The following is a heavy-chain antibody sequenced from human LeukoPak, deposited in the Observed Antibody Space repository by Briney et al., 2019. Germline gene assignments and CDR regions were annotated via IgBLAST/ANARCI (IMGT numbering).Heavy chain of an antibody. CDR3: ARDVVPAAIVGYYYYGMDV. V-gene: IGHV3-30*04. Sequence: GRSLRLSCAASGFTFSSYAMHWVRQAPGKGLERVAVISYDGSNKYYADSVKGRFTISRDNSKNTLYLQMNSLRAEDTAVYYCARDVVPAAIVGYYYYGMDVWGKGTTVTVSS. J-gene: IGHJ6*04. CDR2: ISYDGSNK. CDR1: GFTFSSYA. D-gene: IGHD2-2*01.